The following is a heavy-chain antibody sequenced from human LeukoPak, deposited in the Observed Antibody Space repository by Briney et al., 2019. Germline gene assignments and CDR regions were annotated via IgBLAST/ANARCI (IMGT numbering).Heavy chain of an antibody. Sequence: GGSLRLSCAASGFTFSSYDMTWVRQTPGKGLEWVALISRSGGTTHYADSVKGRFTISRDNSKNTLYLQMNSLRAEDTAEYYCAKRGGTESFYYYYYMDVWGKGTTVTVSS. CDR1: GFTFSSYD. CDR3: AKRGGTESFYYYYYMDV. D-gene: IGHD2-15*01. J-gene: IGHJ6*03. V-gene: IGHV3-23*01. CDR2: ISRSGGTT.